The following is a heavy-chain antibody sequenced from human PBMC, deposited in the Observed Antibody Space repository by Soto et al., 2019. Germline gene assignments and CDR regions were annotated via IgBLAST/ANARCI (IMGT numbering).Heavy chain of an antibody. CDR1: GFTFSNYG. D-gene: IGHD1-26*01. CDR2: ISYDGSSQ. CDR3: AKDGGWELPRGRGSDY. J-gene: IGHJ4*02. Sequence: QVQLVESGGGVVQPGRSLRLSCVASGFTFSNYGMHWVRQAPGKGLEWVAVISYDGSSQHYADSVKGRFTISRDNSKNTLYVQMKSQRAEDTAVYYCAKDGGWELPRGRGSDYWGQGTLVTVSS. V-gene: IGHV3-30*18.